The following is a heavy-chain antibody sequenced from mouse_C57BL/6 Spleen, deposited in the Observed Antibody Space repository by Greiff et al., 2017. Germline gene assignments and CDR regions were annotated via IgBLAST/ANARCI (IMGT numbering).Heavy chain of an antibody. CDR1: GFSLSTSGMG. CDR2: IYWDDDK. D-gene: IGHD2-4*01. V-gene: IGHV8-12*01. J-gene: IGHJ3*01. CDR3: ARVYDYDEAWFAY. Sequence: QVTLKESGPGILQSSQTLSLTCSFSGFSLSTSGMGVSWIRQPSGKGLEWLAHIYWDDDKRYNPSLKSRLTISKDTSRNQVFLKITSVDTADTATYYCARVYDYDEAWFAYWGQGTLVTVSA.